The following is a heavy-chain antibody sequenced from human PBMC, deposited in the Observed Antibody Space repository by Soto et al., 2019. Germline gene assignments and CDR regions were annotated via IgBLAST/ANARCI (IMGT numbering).Heavy chain of an antibody. J-gene: IGHJ3*02. V-gene: IGHV3-23*01. D-gene: IGHD4-17*01. CDR3: AKDPNGDYVGGFEM. CDR1: GFTFSRYA. CDR2: ISASGGRT. Sequence: GGSLRLSCTGSGFTFSRYAMSWVRQSSDKGLEFVSGISASGGRTFYADSVKGRFFIYRDDSRNIVFLQMDSLRVEDSALYYCAKDPNGDYVGGFEMWGPGTKVTVSS.